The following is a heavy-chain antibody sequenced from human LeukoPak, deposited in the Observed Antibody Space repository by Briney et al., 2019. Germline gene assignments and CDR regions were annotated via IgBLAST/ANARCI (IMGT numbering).Heavy chain of an antibody. CDR3: ARGIRYFDWLLLGYYFYY. CDR1: GGSFSGYY. Sequence: PSETLSLTCAVYGGSFSGYYWSWIRQPPGKGLEWIGEINHSGSTNYNPSLKSRVTISVDTSKNQFSLKLSSVTAADTAVYYCARGIRYFDWLLLGYYFYYWGQGTLVTVSS. CDR2: INHSGST. V-gene: IGHV4-34*01. D-gene: IGHD3-9*01. J-gene: IGHJ4*02.